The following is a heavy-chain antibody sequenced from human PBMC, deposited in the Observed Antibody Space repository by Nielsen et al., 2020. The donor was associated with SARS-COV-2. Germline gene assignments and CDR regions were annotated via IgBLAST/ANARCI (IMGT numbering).Heavy chain of an antibody. CDR3: ATSVSTGPTASGAFDI. D-gene: IGHD4-11*01. Sequence: GGSLRLSCAASGFTFSSYWMYWVRQAPGKGLEWVSVIYSGGSTYYADSVKGRFTISRDNSKNTVYLQMNSLRAEDTAVYYCATSVSTGPTASGAFDIWGQGTMVTVSS. CDR1: GFTFSSYW. J-gene: IGHJ3*02. CDR2: IYSGGST. V-gene: IGHV3-53*05.